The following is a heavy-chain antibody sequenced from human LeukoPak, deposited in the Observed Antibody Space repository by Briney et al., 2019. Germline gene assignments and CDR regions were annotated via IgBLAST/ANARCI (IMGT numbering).Heavy chain of an antibody. V-gene: IGHV3-23*01. CDR1: GFTFSTCA. CDR3: AKFPKSENYFDY. CDR2: ISSSGGST. J-gene: IGHJ4*02. Sequence: GGSLRLSCAASGFTFSTCAMSWVRQAAGKGLEWVSTISSSGGSTYYADSVKGRFTISRDNSKNTLYLQINSLRAEDTAVYYCAKFPKSENYFDYWGQGTLVTVSS. D-gene: IGHD3-3*01.